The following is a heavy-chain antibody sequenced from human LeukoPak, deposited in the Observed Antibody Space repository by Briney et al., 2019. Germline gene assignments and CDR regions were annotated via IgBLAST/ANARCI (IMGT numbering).Heavy chain of an antibody. CDR2: ISSSSSYI. J-gene: IGHJ4*02. Sequence: PGGSLRLSCAASGFTFSSYSMNWVRQAPGKGLEWVSSISSSSSYIYYADSVKGRFTISRDNAKNSLYLQMNSLRAEDTAVYYCARDRSGSYYDGTDYWGQGTLVTVSS. V-gene: IGHV3-21*01. CDR1: GFTFSSYS. CDR3: ARDRSGSYYDGTDY. D-gene: IGHD1-26*01.